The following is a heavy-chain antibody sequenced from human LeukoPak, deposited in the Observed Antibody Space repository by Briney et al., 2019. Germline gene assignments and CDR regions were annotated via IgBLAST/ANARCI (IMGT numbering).Heavy chain of an antibody. CDR2: IKQDGSEK. D-gene: IGHD5-24*01. J-gene: IGHJ5*02. CDR1: GFTFSNYW. V-gene: IGHV3-7*05. CDR3: ARASNPWLQLT. Sequence: GGSLRLSCAASGFTFSNYWMIWVRQAPGKGLEWVGNIKQDGSEKRYADSVRGRFAISRDNAQTSLYLQMNSLRAEDTAVYYCARASNPWLQLTWGQGTLVTVSS.